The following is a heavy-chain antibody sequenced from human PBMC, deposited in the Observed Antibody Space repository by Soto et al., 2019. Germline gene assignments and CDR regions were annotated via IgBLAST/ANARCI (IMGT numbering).Heavy chain of an antibody. CDR1: GGSLSGYY. CDR2: INHRGSS. CDR3: ARSDNQNSRYGVDD. Sequence: PETLSLTCAVNGGSLSGYYWSWIRQSPGKGLEWIGEINHRGSSDYNTSLKSRVTLSIDASMNHVTLELTTVTAADTAVYYCARSDNQNSRYGVDDWGQGTVVTVSS. J-gene: IGHJ4*03. D-gene: IGHD4-17*01. V-gene: IGHV4-34*01.